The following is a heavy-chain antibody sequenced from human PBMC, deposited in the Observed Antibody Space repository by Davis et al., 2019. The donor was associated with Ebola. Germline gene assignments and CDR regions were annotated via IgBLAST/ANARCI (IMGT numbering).Heavy chain of an antibody. V-gene: IGHV3-9*01. D-gene: IGHD5-12*01. CDR1: GFTFEDYA. Sequence: SLKIPCGGSGFTFEDYAMYWVRQVPGKGLEWVSSITWNSGKIAYSDSVKGRFTVSRENAKNSLFLQMNSLRPEDTALYYCARGTVATIEAYFDHWGQGALVTVS. J-gene: IGHJ4*02. CDR2: ITWNSGKI. CDR3: ARGTVATIEAYFDH.